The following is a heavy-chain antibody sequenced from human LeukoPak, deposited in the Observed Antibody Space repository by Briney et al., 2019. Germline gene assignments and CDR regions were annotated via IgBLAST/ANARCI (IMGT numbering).Heavy chain of an antibody. J-gene: IGHJ4*02. D-gene: IGHD3-22*01. Sequence: GESLKISCKGSGYSFTSYWIGWVRQMPGKGLEWMWIIYPGDSDTRYSPSFQGQVTISADKSISTAYLQWSSLKASDTAMYYCARFTGYYYDSSGYLGSYYFDYWGQGTLVTVSS. V-gene: IGHV5-51*01. CDR2: IYPGDSDT. CDR3: ARFTGYYYDSSGYLGSYYFDY. CDR1: GYSFTSYW.